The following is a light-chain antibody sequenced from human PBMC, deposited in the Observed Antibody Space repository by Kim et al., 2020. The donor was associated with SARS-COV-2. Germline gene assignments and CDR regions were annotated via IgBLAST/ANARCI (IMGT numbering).Light chain of an antibody. V-gene: IGLV3-1*01. J-gene: IGLJ3*02. CDR1: KLGDKF. CDR3: QAWDSSTFWV. Sequence: VSPGQTASITCSGDKLGDKFACWYQQKPGQSPVLVIYQDSKRPSGIPERFSGSNSGNTATLTISGTPAMDEADYYCQAWDSSTFWVFGGGTKLTVL. CDR2: QDS.